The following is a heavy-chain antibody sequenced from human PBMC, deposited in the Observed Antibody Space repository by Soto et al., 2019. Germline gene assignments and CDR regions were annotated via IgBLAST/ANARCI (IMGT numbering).Heavy chain of an antibody. Sequence: EVQLVESGGGLVKPGGSLRLSCAASGFTFSSYSMNWVRQAPGKGLEWVSSISSSSSYIYYADSVKGRFTISRDNAKNSLYLQMNRLRAEDTAVYYCAREQQLVEAFDIWGQGTMVTVSS. CDR3: AREQQLVEAFDI. V-gene: IGHV3-21*01. CDR2: ISSSSSYI. D-gene: IGHD6-13*01. CDR1: GFTFSSYS. J-gene: IGHJ3*02.